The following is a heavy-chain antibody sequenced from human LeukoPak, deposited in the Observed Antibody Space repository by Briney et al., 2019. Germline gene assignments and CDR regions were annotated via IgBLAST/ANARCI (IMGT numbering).Heavy chain of an antibody. Sequence: ASVKVSCKASGYTFTSYDINWVRQATGQGLEWMGWMNPNSGNTGYAQKFQGRVTMTRNTSISTAYMELSSLRSEDTAVYYCARPSKYSGSYPFDYWGQGTLVTVSS. CDR3: ARPSKYSGSYPFDY. J-gene: IGHJ4*02. CDR1: GYTFTSYD. V-gene: IGHV1-8*01. CDR2: MNPNSGNT. D-gene: IGHD1-26*01.